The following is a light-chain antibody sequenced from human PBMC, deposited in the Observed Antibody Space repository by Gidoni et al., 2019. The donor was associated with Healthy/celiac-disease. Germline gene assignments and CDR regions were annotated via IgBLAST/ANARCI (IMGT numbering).Light chain of an antibody. Sequence: IVLTQSPDTLSLSPGERATLSCWASQSVSNSYLAWYQQKPGQAPRLLIYGASSRATGIPGRFSGSGSGTDFTLAISRLEPEDFAVYYCQQYGGSSYTFGQGTKLEIK. CDR1: QSVSNSY. CDR3: QQYGGSSYT. CDR2: GAS. J-gene: IGKJ2*01. V-gene: IGKV3-20*01.